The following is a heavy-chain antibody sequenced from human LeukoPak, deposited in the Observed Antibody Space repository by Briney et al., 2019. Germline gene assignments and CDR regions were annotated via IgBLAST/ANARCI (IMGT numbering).Heavy chain of an antibody. D-gene: IGHD3-22*01. CDR1: GGSISSYY. CDR2: IYYSGST. V-gene: IGHV4-59*08. J-gene: IGHJ4*02. Sequence: SETLSLTCTVSGGSISSYYWSWIRQPPGKGLEWIGYIYYSGSTNYNPSLKSRVTRSVDTSKNQFSLKLSSVTAAATAVYYCARLGGYYYDSSGYAFDYWGQGTLVTVSS. CDR3: ARLGGYYYDSSGYAFDY.